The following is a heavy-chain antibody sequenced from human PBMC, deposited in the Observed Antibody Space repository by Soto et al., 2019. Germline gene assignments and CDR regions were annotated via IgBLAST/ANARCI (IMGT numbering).Heavy chain of an antibody. CDR2: IYESGYT. V-gene: IGHV4-31*03. D-gene: IGHD5-18*01. CDR3: VRALRHTAMVYPWLDP. J-gene: IGHJ5*02. CDR1: GASVSSGAYY. Sequence: SETLSLTCTVSGASVSSGAYYWGWVRQRPGRGLEWIGYIYESGYTYYNTSLKSRLTISLDRSNNQFSLGLASVTAADTAVYYCVRALRHTAMVYPWLDPWGQGTLVTVSS.